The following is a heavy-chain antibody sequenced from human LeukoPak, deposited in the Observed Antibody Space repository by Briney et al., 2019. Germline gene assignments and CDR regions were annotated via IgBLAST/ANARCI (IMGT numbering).Heavy chain of an antibody. CDR3: ARGRSGYPAMVDY. CDR2: IYYSGST. Sequence: PSETLSLTCTVSGGSISSYYWSWIRQPPGKGLEWIGYIYYSGSTNYNPSLKSRVTISVDTSKNQFSLKLSSVTAADTAVYYCARGRSGYPAMVDYWGQGTLVTVSS. J-gene: IGHJ4*02. CDR1: GGSISSYY. V-gene: IGHV4-59*08. D-gene: IGHD3-22*01.